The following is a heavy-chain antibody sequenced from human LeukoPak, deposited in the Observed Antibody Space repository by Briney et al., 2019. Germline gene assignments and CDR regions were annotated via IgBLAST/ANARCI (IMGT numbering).Heavy chain of an antibody. J-gene: IGHJ4*02. Sequence: GGSLRLSCAASGFTFSSYAMSWVRQAPGKGLEWVSAISGSGGSTYYADSVKGRFTISGDNSRNTLYLQMNSLRAEDTAVYYCAKDKGTAMVIDYWGQGTLVTVSS. CDR3: AKDKGTAMVIDY. CDR1: GFTFSSYA. V-gene: IGHV3-23*01. D-gene: IGHD5-18*01. CDR2: ISGSGGST.